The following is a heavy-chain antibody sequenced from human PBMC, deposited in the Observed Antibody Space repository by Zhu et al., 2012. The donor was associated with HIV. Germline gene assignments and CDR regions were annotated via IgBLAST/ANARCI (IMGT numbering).Heavy chain of an antibody. V-gene: IGHV4-38-2*01. Sequence: QVQLEESGPGLVKPSETLSLTCGVSGYSISSGYYWGWIRQPPGKGLEWIGTIYHSGSTYYNPSLKSRVIISVDTSKNHFSLKLNSVTAADTALYYCASQVTGVRGVVDYWGPGEPWVTGLL. CDR1: GYSISSGYY. J-gene: IGHJ4*02. D-gene: IGHD3-10*01. CDR3: ASQVTGVRGVVDY. CDR2: IYHSGST.